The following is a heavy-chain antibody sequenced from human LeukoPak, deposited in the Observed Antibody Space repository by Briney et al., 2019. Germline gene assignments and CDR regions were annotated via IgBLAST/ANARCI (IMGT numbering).Heavy chain of an antibody. V-gene: IGHV3-11*04. Sequence: GGSLRLSCAASGFTFSDYYMSWIRQAPGKGLEWVSYISNSDSIIYYADSVKGRFTISRDNAKNSLYLQMNSLRAEDTAVYYCARDIRITMASFDPWGQGTLVTVSS. D-gene: IGHD3-10*01. J-gene: IGHJ5*02. CDR3: ARDIRITMASFDP. CDR2: ISNSDSII. CDR1: GFTFSDYY.